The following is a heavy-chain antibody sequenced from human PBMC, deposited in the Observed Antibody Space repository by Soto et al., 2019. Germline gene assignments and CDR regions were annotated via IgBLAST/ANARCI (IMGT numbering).Heavy chain of an antibody. Sequence: QVHLQQWGAGLLKPLETLSLTCAVYGGSFSDYYWSWIRQAPGKGLEWIGEISHSGSTNYNPSLNSRVTISVDTSKNQFSLRLSSVTAADTAVYYCARAYGSGSYYTPLDPWGQGTLVTVSS. CDR2: ISHSGST. CDR1: GGSFSDYY. V-gene: IGHV4-34*01. J-gene: IGHJ5*02. D-gene: IGHD3-10*01. CDR3: ARAYGSGSYYTPLDP.